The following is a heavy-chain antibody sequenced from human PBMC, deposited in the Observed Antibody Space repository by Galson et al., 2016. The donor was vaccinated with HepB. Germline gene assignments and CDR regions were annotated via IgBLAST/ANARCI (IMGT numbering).Heavy chain of an antibody. CDR3: ARQRRGSRSSRGDWFDP. D-gene: IGHD3-16*01. Sequence: ETLSLTCTVSGGSINSNTYYWDWIRQPPGKGLEWIGSMSYTGSTYYNPSLKSRVTISIDTSKNQFSLKLTSVTAADTAMYYCARQRRGSRSSRGDWFDPWGQGTLVSVSS. J-gene: IGHJ5*02. CDR1: GGSINSNTYY. CDR2: MSYTGST. V-gene: IGHV4-39*07.